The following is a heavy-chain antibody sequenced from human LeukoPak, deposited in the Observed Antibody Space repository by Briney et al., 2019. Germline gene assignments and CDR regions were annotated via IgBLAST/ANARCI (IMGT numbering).Heavy chain of an antibody. D-gene: IGHD5-18*01. V-gene: IGHV5-51*01. CDR3: ARPPGYSYTRFDY. J-gene: IGHJ4*02. CDR2: IYPGDSDT. CDR1: GYIFSNYW. Sequence: GESLKISCKGSGYIFSNYWIGWVRQMPGKGLEWMGIIYPGDSDTTYSPSFQGQVTISADKSISTAYLHWSSLKASDTAMYYCARPPGYSYTRFDYWGQGTLVTVSS.